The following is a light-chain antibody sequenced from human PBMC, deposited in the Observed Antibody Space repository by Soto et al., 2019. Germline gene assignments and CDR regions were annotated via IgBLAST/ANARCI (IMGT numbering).Light chain of an antibody. CDR1: RSDVGSYNF. CDR3: SSYTRTNTYV. CDR2: DVS. J-gene: IGLJ1*01. Sequence: QSVLTQPASVSGSPGQSITISCTGTRSDVGSYNFVSWYQKHPGKDPKLMIYDVSIRPSGVSNRFSGSESGNTASLTISGLQAEDEADYYCSSYTRTNTYVFGSGTKVTVL. V-gene: IGLV2-14*01.